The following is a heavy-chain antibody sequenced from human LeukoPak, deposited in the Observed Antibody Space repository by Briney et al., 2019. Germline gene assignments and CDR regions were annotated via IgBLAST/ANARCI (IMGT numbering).Heavy chain of an antibody. Sequence: PSETLSLTCTVSGGSTSSSSYYWGWIRQPPGKGVEWIGSIYYSGSTYYNPSLKSRVTISVDTSKNQFSLKLSSVTAADTAVYYCASEHWYGDYWGQGTLVTVSS. V-gene: IGHV4-39*01. D-gene: IGHD6-13*01. CDR2: IYYSGST. CDR1: GGSTSSSSYY. J-gene: IGHJ4*02. CDR3: ASEHWYGDY.